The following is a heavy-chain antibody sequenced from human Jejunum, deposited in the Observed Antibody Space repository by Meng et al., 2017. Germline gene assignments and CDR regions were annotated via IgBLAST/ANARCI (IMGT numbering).Heavy chain of an antibody. D-gene: IGHD2-21*01. CDR2: IHYSVST. V-gene: IGHV4-59*02. CDR3: ARFGFRLPGRQPEFDP. CDR1: GGSATGYY. Sequence: PETLSLTCTVSGGSATGYYWSWTRQPPGKGLGWIGYIHYSVSTNYNPSLKSRITMSIDTSKNQFSLNLNSVTAADTAVYYCARFGFRLPGRQPEFDPWGRGTLVTVSS. J-gene: IGHJ5*02.